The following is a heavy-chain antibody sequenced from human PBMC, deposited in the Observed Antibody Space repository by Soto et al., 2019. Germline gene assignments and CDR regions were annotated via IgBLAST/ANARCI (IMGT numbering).Heavy chain of an antibody. V-gene: IGHV3-64D*08. CDR2: INSNGGSA. D-gene: IGHD6-19*01. Sequence: GGSLRLSCSASGLTFSSFTMHWVRQAPGKGLEYVSAINSNGGSAYYGDSVKGRFTISRDNPKNTLYLQMSSLRVVDTAVYYCVTNSGWSLRDFDYWGQGTLVTVSS. CDR1: GLTFSSFT. CDR3: VTNSGWSLRDFDY. J-gene: IGHJ4*02.